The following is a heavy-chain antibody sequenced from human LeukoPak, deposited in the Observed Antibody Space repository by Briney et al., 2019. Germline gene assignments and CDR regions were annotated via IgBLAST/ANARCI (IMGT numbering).Heavy chain of an antibody. D-gene: IGHD2-2*01. V-gene: IGHV4-4*07. CDR3: ARVGNIVVGDYYYMDV. J-gene: IGHJ6*03. CDR2: IYTSGST. Sequence: SETLSPTCTVSGGPISSYYWSWIRQPAGKGLEWIGRIYTSGSTNYNPSLKSRVTMSVDTSKNQFSLKLSSVTAADTAVYYCARVGNIVVGDYYYMDVWGKGTTVTVSS. CDR1: GGPISSYY.